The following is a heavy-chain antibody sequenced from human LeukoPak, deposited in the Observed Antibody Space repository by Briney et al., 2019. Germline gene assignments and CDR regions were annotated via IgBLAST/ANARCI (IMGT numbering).Heavy chain of an antibody. CDR3: ARDLRSYCSSTSCFWAFDI. CDR2: ISSSSSYI. Sequence: GGSLRLSCAASGFTFSSYSMNWVRQAPGKGLEWVSSISSSSSYIYYADSVKGRFTISRDNAKNSLYLQMNSLRAEDTAVYYCARDLRSYCSSTSCFWAFDIWGQGTMVTVSS. CDR1: GFTFSSYS. J-gene: IGHJ3*02. D-gene: IGHD2-2*01. V-gene: IGHV3-21*01.